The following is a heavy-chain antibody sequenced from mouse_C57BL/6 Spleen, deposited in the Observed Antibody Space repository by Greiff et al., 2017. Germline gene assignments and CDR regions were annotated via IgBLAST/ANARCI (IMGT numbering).Heavy chain of an antibody. CDR2: IYPGDGDT. D-gene: IGHD1-1*01. V-gene: IGHV1-82*01. J-gene: IGHJ1*03. CDR1: GYAFSSSW. CDR3: ARDYYGSSYNWYFEV. Sequence: QVQLKQSGPELVKPGASVKISCKASGYAFSSSWMNWVKQRPGKGLEWIGRIYPGDGDTNYNRKFKGKATLTADQSSSTAYMQLSSLTSEDSAVYFCARDYYGSSYNWYFEVWGTGTTVTVSS.